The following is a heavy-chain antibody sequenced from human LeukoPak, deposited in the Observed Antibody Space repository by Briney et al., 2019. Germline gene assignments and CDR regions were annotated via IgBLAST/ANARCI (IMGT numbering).Heavy chain of an antibody. V-gene: IGHV4-31*03. Sequence: KTSETLSLTCTVSLASISSGGYYWSWIRQLPGKGLEWIGYIYDSGTIYSNPSLKSRLTLSVDTSKNQLSLRLTSVTAADTAVYYCASSYSNGWYDYWGQGTLVTVSS. D-gene: IGHD4-4*01. CDR3: ASSYSNGWYDY. CDR1: LASISSGGYY. CDR2: IYDSGTI. J-gene: IGHJ4*02.